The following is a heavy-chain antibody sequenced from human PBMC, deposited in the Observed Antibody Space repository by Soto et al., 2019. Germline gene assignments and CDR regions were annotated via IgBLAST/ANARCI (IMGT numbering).Heavy chain of an antibody. CDR2: MYHTGSA. Sequence: LSLTCAVSGAANTTGGYSWSWMRQPPGNGLQWIGYMYHTGSANYNPSLKGRVTMSFDTSTNDFSLKLNSVTAADTAVYFCARLKGTRYFDFWGPGLLVTVS. CDR1: GAANTTGGYS. J-gene: IGHJ4*02. D-gene: IGHD3-10*01. V-gene: IGHV4-30-2*01. CDR3: ARLKGTRYFDF.